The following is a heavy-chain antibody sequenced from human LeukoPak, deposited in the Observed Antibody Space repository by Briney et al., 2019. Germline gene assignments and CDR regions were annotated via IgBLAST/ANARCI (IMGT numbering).Heavy chain of an antibody. CDR2: IHITEST. CDR1: GGSIINYY. J-gene: IGHJ4*02. D-gene: IGHD3-10*01. CDR3: ARDHIGLIPDY. Sequence: PSETLSLTCTVSGGSIINYYWSWVRQSPGKGLEWIGRIHITESTNYNPSLKSRVTLSQDTSKSQISLRLRSVTAADTAVYYCARDHIGLIPDYWGQGILVSASS. V-gene: IGHV4-4*07.